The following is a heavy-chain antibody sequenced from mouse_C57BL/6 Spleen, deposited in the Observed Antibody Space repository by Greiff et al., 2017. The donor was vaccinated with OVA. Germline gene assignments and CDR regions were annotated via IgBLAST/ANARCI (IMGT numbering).Heavy chain of an antibody. J-gene: IGHJ2*01. D-gene: IGHD2-4*01. CDR3: ARTLYDYDGGYYFDY. CDR1: GYAFSSYW. Sequence: QVQLKQSGAELVKPGASVKISCKASGYAFSSYWMNWVKQRPGKGLEWIGQIYPGDGDTNYNGKFKGKATLTADKSSSTAYMQLSSLTSEDSAVYFCARTLYDYDGGYYFDYWGQGTTLTVSS. CDR2: IYPGDGDT. V-gene: IGHV1-80*01.